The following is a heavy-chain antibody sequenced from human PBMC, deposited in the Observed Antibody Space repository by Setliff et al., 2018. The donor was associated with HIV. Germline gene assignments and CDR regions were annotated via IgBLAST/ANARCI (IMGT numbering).Heavy chain of an antibody. CDR2: IFYSGST. CDR3: TRRGADSYYPRPLDV. J-gene: IGHJ6*04. V-gene: IGHV4-61*01. CDR1: GGSVSTGNYY. Sequence: KPSETLSLTCTVSGGSVSTGNYYWNWIRLPPGKGLEWIGYIFYSGSTNYNPSLKSRVTISVDTSKNQFSLRLNPVTAADTAIYYCTRRGADSYYPRPLDVWGKGTTVTVSS. D-gene: IGHD3-10*01.